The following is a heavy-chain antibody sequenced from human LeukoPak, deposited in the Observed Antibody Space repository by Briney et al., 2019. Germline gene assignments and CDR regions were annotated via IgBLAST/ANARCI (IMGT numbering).Heavy chain of an antibody. CDR2: IYYSGST. D-gene: IGHD2-2*01. V-gene: IGHV4-31*03. J-gene: IGHJ5*02. CDR1: GGSISSGGYY. Sequence: PSETLSLTCTVSGGSISSGGYYWSWIRQHPGKGLEWIGYIYYSGSTYYNPSLKSRVTISVDTSKNQFSLKLSSVTAADTAVYYCARHALTLPGYASHRGWFDPWGQGTLVTVSS. CDR3: ARHALTLPGYASHRGWFDP.